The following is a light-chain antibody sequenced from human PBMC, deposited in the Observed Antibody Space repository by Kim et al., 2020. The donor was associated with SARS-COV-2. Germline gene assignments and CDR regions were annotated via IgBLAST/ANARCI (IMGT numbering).Light chain of an antibody. V-gene: IGKV1-9*01. Sequence: ESDGNKFTTPCRAGREISAYLAWNKQNPGKAPNPRICAASAWQGGVPSSSSGSGSGTDFTLPISALQPEDFATYYCQHLSSPRTLGGGTKVDIK. CDR3: QHLSSPRT. CDR1: REISAY. CDR2: AAS. J-gene: IGKJ4*01.